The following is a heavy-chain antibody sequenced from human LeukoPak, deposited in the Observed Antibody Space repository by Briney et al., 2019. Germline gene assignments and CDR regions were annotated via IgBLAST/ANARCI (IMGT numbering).Heavy chain of an antibody. CDR2: IYYSGST. CDR1: GGSISSGGYY. D-gene: IGHD6-13*01. J-gene: IGHJ6*03. CDR3: ARIRGPSSWHSYYMDV. V-gene: IGHV4-31*03. Sequence: SETLSLTCTVSGGSISSGGYYWSWIRQHPGKGLEWIGYIYYSGSTYYNPSLKSRVTISVDTSKNQFSLKLSSVTAADTAVYYCARIRGPSSWHSYYMDVWGKGTTVTVSS.